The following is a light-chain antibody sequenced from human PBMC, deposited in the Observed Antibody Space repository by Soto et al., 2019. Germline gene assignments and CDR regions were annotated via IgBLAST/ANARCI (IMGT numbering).Light chain of an antibody. CDR3: QQYGSVPLT. Sequence: EIVLTQSPGTLSLSPGERATLSCRASQSVSTSYLAWYQQKPGQAPRLLIYGASSRANGIPDRFSGSGSGADFTLTSSRLEPEDFAVYYCQQYGSVPLTFGGGTKVEIK. J-gene: IGKJ4*01. CDR2: GAS. CDR1: QSVSTSY. V-gene: IGKV3-20*01.